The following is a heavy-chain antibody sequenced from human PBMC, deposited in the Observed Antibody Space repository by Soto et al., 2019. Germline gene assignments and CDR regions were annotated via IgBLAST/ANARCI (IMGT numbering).Heavy chain of an antibody. D-gene: IGHD4-17*01. V-gene: IGHV4-59*02. J-gene: IGHJ4*02. CDR3: ARGATVTNILYY. CDR2: IYYSGST. Sequence: SESLSITETRFSRNVGTVFRSWMRQPPGKEMEWIGYIYYSGSTNYNPSLKSRVTISVDTSKNQFSLKLSSVTAADTAVYFVARGATVTNILYYCAQGTSVTGSS. CDR1: SRNVGTVF.